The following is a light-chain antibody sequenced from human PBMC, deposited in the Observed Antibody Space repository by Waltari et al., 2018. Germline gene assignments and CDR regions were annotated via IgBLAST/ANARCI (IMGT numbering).Light chain of an antibody. CDR1: SSNIGSNY. CDR3: AAWDDSLSGSWV. V-gene: IGLV1-47*01. CDR2: RNN. J-gene: IGLJ3*02. Sequence: QSVLTQPPSASGTPGQRVTIPCSGSSSNIGSNYVYWYQQLPGTAPKLLIYRNNQRPSGXXXGXSGSKSGTSASLAISGLRSEDEADYYCAAWDDSLSGSWVFGGGTKLTVL.